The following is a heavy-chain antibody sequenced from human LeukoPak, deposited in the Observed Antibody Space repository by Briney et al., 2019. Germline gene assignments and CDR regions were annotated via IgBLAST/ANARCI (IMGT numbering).Heavy chain of an antibody. CDR2: IYSGGST. V-gene: IGHV3-53*01. D-gene: IGHD3-22*01. J-gene: IGHJ4*02. CDR3: AKEGPTDYYDSSGSYFDY. Sequence: GGSLRLSCAASGFTVSSNYMSWVRQAPGKGLEWVSVIYSGGSTYYADSVKGRFTISRDNSKNTLYLQMNSLRAEDTAVYYCAKEGPTDYYDSSGSYFDYWGQGTLVTVSS. CDR1: GFTVSSNY.